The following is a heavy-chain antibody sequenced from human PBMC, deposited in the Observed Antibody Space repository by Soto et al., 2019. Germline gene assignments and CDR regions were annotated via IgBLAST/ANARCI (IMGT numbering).Heavy chain of an antibody. V-gene: IGHV3-9*01. Sequence: DVQLVESGGGLVQPGRSLRVTCVASGFTFEDYGMHWVRQAPGKGLEWVAGIGWNGGGIRYADSVKGRFTISRDNAKNSLYLQMNSLRTEDTAFYYCAKDRGWQQLFVSYSDSWGQGTLVTVSS. CDR3: AKDRGWQQLFVSYSDS. CDR2: IGWNGGGI. CDR1: GFTFEDYG. D-gene: IGHD6-13*01. J-gene: IGHJ4*02.